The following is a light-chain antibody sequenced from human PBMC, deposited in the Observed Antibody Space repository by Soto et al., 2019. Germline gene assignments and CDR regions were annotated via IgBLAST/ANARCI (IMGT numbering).Light chain of an antibody. Sequence: EVVLTQSPAILSLSPGERATLSCRASQSVSTYLAWYQQKPGQAPRLLIYDASNRATGIPARFSGSGSATDFTLTISSLEPEDFAVYYCQQRSSWITFGQGTRLEIK. J-gene: IGKJ5*01. CDR3: QQRSSWIT. CDR1: QSVSTY. V-gene: IGKV3-11*01. CDR2: DAS.